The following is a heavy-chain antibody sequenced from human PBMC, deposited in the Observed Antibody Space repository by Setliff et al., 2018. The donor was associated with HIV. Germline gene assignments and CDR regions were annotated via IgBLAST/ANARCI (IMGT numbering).Heavy chain of an antibody. Sequence: GGSLRLSCAASGFTLTNYAMTWVRQAPGQGLEWVSTTSETDSTYYADSVEGRFTISRANSKNTLYLQMNTLRAEDTAVYYCARRTHDSTWGDYSYYYMDVWGEGTTVTVSS. D-gene: IGHD3-22*01. J-gene: IGHJ6*03. CDR2: TSETDST. CDR3: ARRTHDSTWGDYSYYYMDV. V-gene: IGHV3-23*01. CDR1: GFTLTNYA.